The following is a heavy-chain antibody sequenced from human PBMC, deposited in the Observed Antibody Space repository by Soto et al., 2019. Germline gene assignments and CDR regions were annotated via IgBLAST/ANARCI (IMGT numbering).Heavy chain of an antibody. CDR1: GGTFSSYA. Sequence: QVQLVQSGAEVKKPGSSVKVSCKASGGTFSSYAISWVRQAPGQGLEWMGGILPIFGTANYAQKFQGRVTITADESASTAVMELSSLGSEDTAVYYCASVDCGGGSCYSSYFDYWGQGPLGTVSS. CDR2: ILPIFGTA. D-gene: IGHD2-15*01. CDR3: ASVDCGGGSCYSSYFDY. V-gene: IGHV1-69*12. J-gene: IGHJ4*02.